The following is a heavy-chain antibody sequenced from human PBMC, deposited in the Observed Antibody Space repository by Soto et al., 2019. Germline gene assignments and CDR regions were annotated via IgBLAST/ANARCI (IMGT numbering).Heavy chain of an antibody. CDR2: INHSGSA. J-gene: IGHJ1*01. Sequence: PSETLSLTCAVYGGSGGSFSGYYWSWIRQPPGKGLEWIGEINHSGSATYNPSLKSRVTISVDTSKNQFSLRLTSVSAADTAVYYCARDGYAYSIADWGQGTLVTVSS. CDR1: GGSGGSFSGYY. CDR3: ARDGYAYSIAD. D-gene: IGHD5-12*01. V-gene: IGHV4-34*01.